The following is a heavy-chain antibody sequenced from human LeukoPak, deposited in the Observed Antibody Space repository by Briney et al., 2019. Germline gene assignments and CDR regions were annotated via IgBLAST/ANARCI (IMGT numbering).Heavy chain of an antibody. V-gene: IGHV1-69*05. J-gene: IGHJ3*02. CDR3: ARDLGDHAYGDYEYAFDI. D-gene: IGHD4-17*01. CDR2: IIPIFGTA. CDR1: GGTFSSYA. Sequence: SVKVSCKASGGTFSSYAISWVRQAPGQGLEWMGGIIPIFGTANYAQKFQGRVTITTDESTSTAYMELSSLRSEDTAVYYCARDLGDHAYGDYEYAFDIWGQGTMVTVSS.